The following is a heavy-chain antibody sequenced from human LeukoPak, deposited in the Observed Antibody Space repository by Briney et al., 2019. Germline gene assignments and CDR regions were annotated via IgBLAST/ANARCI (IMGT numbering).Heavy chain of an antibody. CDR2: IRYDGSNK. CDR1: GFTFSSYG. V-gene: IGHV3-30*02. CDR3: AKDPIWFGELLDAYFDY. J-gene: IGHJ4*02. D-gene: IGHD3-10*01. Sequence: GGSLRLSCAASGFTFSSYGMHWVRQAPGKGLEWVAFIRYDGSNKYYADSVKGRFTISRDNSKNTLYLQMDSLRAEDTAVYYCAKDPIWFGELLDAYFDYWGQGTLVTVSS.